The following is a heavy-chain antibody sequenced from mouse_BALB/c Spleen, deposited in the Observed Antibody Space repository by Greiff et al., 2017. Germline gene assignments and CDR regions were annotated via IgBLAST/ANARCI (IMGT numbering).Heavy chain of an antibody. V-gene: IGHV1-82*01. Sequence: QVQLQQSGPELVKPGASVKISCKASGYAFSSSWMNWVKQRPGQGLEWIGRIYPGDGDTNYNGKFKGKATLTADKSSSTAYMQLSSLTSVDSAVYFCARQYGNYYAMDYWGQGTSVTVSS. CDR1: GYAFSSSW. CDR3: ARQYGNYYAMDY. CDR2: IYPGDGDT. J-gene: IGHJ4*01. D-gene: IGHD2-10*02.